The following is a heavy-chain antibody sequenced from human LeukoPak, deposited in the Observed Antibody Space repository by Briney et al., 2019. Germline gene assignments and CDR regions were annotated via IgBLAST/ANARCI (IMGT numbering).Heavy chain of an antibody. Sequence: GGSLRLSCAASGFTFDDYGMSWVRQAPGKGLEWVSGINWNGGSTGYADSVKGRFTISRDNAKNSLYLQMNSLRAEDTALYHCARLGTYYYYYGMDAWGQGTTVTVSS. D-gene: IGHD1-26*01. CDR2: INWNGGST. CDR1: GFTFDDYG. V-gene: IGHV3-20*01. CDR3: ARLGTYYYYYGMDA. J-gene: IGHJ6*02.